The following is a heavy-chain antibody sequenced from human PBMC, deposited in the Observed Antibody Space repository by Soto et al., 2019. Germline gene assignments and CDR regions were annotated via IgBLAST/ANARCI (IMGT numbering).Heavy chain of an antibody. J-gene: IGHJ5*02. D-gene: IGHD2-2*01. CDR3: ARSYGSSTICYNWFDP. Sequence: SETLSLTCTVSGGSISTSSYHWGWIRQPPGKGLEWIANIYDSGNTYNNPSLKSRVTISVDTSKNQFSLKLTSVTAADTAIYYCARSYGSSTICYNWFDPWCQGTLLTVAS. CDR1: GGSISTSSYH. V-gene: IGHV4-39*01. CDR2: IYDSGNT.